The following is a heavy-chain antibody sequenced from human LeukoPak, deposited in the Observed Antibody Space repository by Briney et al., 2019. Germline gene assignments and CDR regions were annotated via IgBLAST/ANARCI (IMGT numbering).Heavy chain of an antibody. D-gene: IGHD2-8*02. CDR3: AKLPPRAVLVSDY. CDR1: GFTLGRYV. Sequence: PGGSLRLSCAASGFTLGRYVMSWVRQAPGKGLEWVSSISAGGHNTYYADSVKGRITISRDISKNTLYLQMDSLRAEDTAVYYCAKLPPRAVLVSDYWGQGTLVTVSS. J-gene: IGHJ4*02. V-gene: IGHV3-23*01. CDR2: ISAGGHNT.